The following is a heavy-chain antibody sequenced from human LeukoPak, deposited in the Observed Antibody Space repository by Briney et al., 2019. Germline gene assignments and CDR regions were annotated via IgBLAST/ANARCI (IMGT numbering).Heavy chain of an antibody. V-gene: IGHV4-30-2*01. J-gene: IGHJ4*02. CDR1: GGSISSGGYS. Sequence: SQTLSLTCAVSGGSISSGGYSWSWIRQPPGRGLEWIGYIYHSGSTYYNPSLKSRLTISVDRTNKQLSLKLSSVTAADTAVYYCARSHQDRYDYLDYWGQGTLVTVPS. D-gene: IGHD2-15*01. CDR3: ARSHQDRYDYLDY. CDR2: IYHSGST.